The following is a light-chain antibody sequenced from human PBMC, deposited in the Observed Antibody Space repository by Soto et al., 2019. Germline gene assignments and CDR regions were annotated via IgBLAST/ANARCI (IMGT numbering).Light chain of an antibody. Sequence: EIVLTQSPATLSLSPGERATLSCRASQSVSRYLAWYQQKPGQAPRLLIHDASNRATGIPARFSGSGSGTDFTLTISSPEPEDFAVYYCQQHSNWLTFGGGTKVEIK. V-gene: IGKV3-11*01. CDR1: QSVSRY. CDR3: QQHSNWLT. J-gene: IGKJ4*01. CDR2: DAS.